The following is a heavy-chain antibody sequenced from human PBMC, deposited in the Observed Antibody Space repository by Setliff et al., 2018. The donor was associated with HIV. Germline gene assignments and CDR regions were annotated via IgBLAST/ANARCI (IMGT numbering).Heavy chain of an antibody. D-gene: IGHD2-15*01. CDR3: ARDSRDIVVVVAPEPEPYYYYGMDV. CDR2: IIPIFGTP. CDR1: GDTFTSHA. Sequence: SVKVSCKASGDTFTSHAISWVRQAPGQGLEWMGGIIPIFGTPNYAQKFKGRLTITADESTSTVYMELSSLRSEDTAVYYCARDSRDIVVVVAPEPEPYYYYGMDVWGEGTTVTVSS. V-gene: IGHV1-69*13. J-gene: IGHJ6*04.